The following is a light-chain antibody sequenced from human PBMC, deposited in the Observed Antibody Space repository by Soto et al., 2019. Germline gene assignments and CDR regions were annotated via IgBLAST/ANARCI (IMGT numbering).Light chain of an antibody. CDR2: GAS. CDR3: QRYDSFRT. CDR1: QSVRSNF. V-gene: IGKV3-20*01. Sequence: EIVLTQSPGNLSLSPGERATLSCRASQSVRSNFLAWYQQKPGQAPRLLIYGASNRATGIPDRFSGSGSGTDFTLTITRLEPEDFAMYYCQRYDSFRTFGQGTKVEI. J-gene: IGKJ1*01.